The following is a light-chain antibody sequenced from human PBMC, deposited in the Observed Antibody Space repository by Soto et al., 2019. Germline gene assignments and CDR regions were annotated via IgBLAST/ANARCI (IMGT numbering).Light chain of an antibody. CDR1: QSVSNN. Sequence: EIVMTQSPATLSVSPGERATLSCRASQSVSNNLAWYQHIPSQAPRLLIYGTFTRATGIPARFSGSGSGTEFTLTISSLQSEDFAVYYCQQYNDWLWTFGQGTKVEMK. V-gene: IGKV3-15*01. CDR2: GTF. CDR3: QQYNDWLWT. J-gene: IGKJ1*01.